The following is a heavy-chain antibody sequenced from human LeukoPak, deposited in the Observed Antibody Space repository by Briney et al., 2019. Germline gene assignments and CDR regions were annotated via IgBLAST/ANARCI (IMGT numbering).Heavy chain of an antibody. CDR2: INPNSGGT. V-gene: IGHV1-2*02. D-gene: IGHD6-13*01. J-gene: IGHJ6*03. CDR3: ARQRDSSWVYYYYMDV. Sequence: GASVKVSCKASGYTFTGYYMHWVRQAPGQGLEWMGWINPNSGGTNYAQKFQGRVTMTRDTSISTAYMELSRLRSDDTAVYYCARQRDSSWVYYYYMDVWGKGTTVTVSS. CDR1: GYTFTGYY.